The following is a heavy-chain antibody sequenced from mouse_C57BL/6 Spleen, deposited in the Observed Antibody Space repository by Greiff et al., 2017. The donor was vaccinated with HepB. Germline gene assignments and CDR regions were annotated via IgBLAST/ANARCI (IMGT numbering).Heavy chain of an antibody. J-gene: IGHJ4*01. CDR3: ARQRVYEYAMDY. D-gene: IGHD1-1*01. Sequence: EVQGVESGGDLVKPGGSLKLSCAASGFTFSSYGMSWVRQTPDKRLEWVATISSGGSYTYYPDSVKGRFTISRDNAKNTLYLQMSSLKSEDTAMYYCARQRVYEYAMDYWGQGTSVTVSS. V-gene: IGHV5-6*01. CDR2: ISSGGSYT. CDR1: GFTFSSYG.